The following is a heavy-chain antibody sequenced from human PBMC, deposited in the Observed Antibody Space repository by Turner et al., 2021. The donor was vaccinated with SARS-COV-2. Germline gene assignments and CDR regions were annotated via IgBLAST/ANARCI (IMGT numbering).Heavy chain of an antibody. D-gene: IGHD4-4*01. CDR2: ISDDGSNK. V-gene: IGHV3-30*18. Sequence: QVQPVESGGGVVQPGRSLRLSCAASGFTFSSYGMHWVRQAPGKGLEWVAVISDDGSNKYYADSVKGRFTIYRDNSKNTLYLQMNSLRAEDTAVYYCAKQLGLYSNPMYYFDYWGQGTLVTVSS. CDR1: GFTFSSYG. J-gene: IGHJ4*02. CDR3: AKQLGLYSNPMYYFDY.